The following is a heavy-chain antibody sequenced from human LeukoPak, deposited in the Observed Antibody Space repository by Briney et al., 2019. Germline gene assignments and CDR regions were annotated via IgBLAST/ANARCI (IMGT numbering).Heavy chain of an antibody. V-gene: IGHV4-39*07. D-gene: IGHD3-10*01. CDR3: ARAGRFGELLSAWYFDL. CDR1: GGSISSSSYY. J-gene: IGHJ2*01. CDR2: IYYSGST. Sequence: PSETLSLTCTVSGGSISSSSYYWGWIRQPPGKGLEWIGSIYYSGSTYYNPSLKSRVTISVDTSKNQFSLKLSSVTAADTAVYYCARAGRFGELLSAWYFDLWGRGTLVTVSS.